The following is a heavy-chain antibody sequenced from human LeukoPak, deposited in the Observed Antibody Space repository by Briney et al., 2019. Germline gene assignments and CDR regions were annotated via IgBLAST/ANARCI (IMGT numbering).Heavy chain of an antibody. J-gene: IGHJ4*02. D-gene: IGHD2-15*01. CDR3: ARISRRGLAAPYYFDY. CDR2: IDWDDDK. CDR1: GFSLSTSGMC. V-gene: IGHV2-70*01. Sequence: SGPTLVNPTQTLTLTCTFSGFSLSTSGMCVSWIRQPPGKALEWLALIDWDDDKYYSTSLKTRLTISKDTSKNQVVLTMTNMDPVDTATYYCARISRRGLAAPYYFDYWGQGTLVTVSS.